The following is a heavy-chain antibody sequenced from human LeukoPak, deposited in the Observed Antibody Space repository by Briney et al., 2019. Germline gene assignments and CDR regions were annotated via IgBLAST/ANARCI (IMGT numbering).Heavy chain of an antibody. J-gene: IGHJ1*01. CDR1: GFTFSTYA. D-gene: IGHD3-16*01. V-gene: IGHV3-23*01. CDR2: ISGTGDTT. Sequence: PGGSLRLSCAASGFTFSTYAVSWVRQAPGQGLEWVSLISGTGDTTYYADSVRGRFTMSRDNSKNTLYLEMNRLRAEDTAVYYCAKVHSRADHLWGSYPYMRPYLQHWGQGTLVTVSS. CDR3: AKVHSRADHLWGSYPYMRPYLQH.